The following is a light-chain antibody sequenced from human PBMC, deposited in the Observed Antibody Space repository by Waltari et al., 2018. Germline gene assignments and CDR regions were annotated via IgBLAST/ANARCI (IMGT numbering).Light chain of an antibody. V-gene: IGKV4-1*01. Sequence: DIVMNQSPDSLAVSLGERATVNCTSSQSVLYNSNNKNYLAWYQQMPGQPPRLLISWASTREPGVPDRFSGSGSGSDFILTITSVQAEDVAVYYCQQYYTTPPTFGGGTKVEIK. CDR1: QSVLYNSNNKNY. CDR3: QQYYTTPPT. CDR2: WAS. J-gene: IGKJ4*01.